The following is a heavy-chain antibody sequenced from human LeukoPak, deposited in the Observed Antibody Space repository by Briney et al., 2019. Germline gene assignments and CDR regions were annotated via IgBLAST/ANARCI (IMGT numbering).Heavy chain of an antibody. J-gene: IGHJ4*02. V-gene: IGHV1-8*01. Sequence: ASVKVSCKASGYTFTSYDINWVRQATGRGLEWMGWMNPNSGNTSCAHKFQGRVTMTTGTSTSTAYMELRSLRSDDTAVYYCARDSMVRGFDYWGQGTLVTVSS. CDR1: GYTFTSYD. CDR2: MNPNSGNT. D-gene: IGHD3-10*01. CDR3: ARDSMVRGFDY.